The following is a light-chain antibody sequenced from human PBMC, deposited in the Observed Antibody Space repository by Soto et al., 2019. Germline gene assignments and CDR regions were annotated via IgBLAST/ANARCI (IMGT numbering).Light chain of an antibody. V-gene: IGKV3-15*01. CDR3: QKSNKRNRK. J-gene: IGKJ1*01. Sequence: IVSTHSPCTVSVSTGERATRSCRASQSVSSNLAWYQQKPGQAPRLIIYGASTRATGIPARFSGSGSGTELTITISSMHSADFEVSYCQKSNKRNRKFGQGTK. CDR1: QSVSSN. CDR2: GAS.